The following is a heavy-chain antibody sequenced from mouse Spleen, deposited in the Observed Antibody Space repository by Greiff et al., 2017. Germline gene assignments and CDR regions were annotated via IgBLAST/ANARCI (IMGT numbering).Heavy chain of an antibody. V-gene: IGHV2-6-1*01. CDR3: ARHGGNYLDC. D-gene: IGHD2-14*01. Sequence: VQRVESGPGLVAPSQSLSITCTISGFSLTSYGVHWVRQPPGKGLEWLVVIWSDGSTTYNSALKSRLSISKDNSKSQVFLKMNSLQTDDTAMYXCARHGGNYLDCRGPGTPLTVSS. CDR2: IWSDGST. CDR1: GFSLTSYG. J-gene: IGHJ2*01.